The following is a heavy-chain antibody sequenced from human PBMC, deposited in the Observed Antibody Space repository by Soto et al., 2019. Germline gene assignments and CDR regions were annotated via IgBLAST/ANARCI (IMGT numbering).Heavy chain of an antibody. J-gene: IGHJ5*02. CDR1: GYSFTDYH. Sequence: ASVKVSCKASGYSFTDYHIHWVRQAPGQGLEWMGYINPNSGDTRYAQDLQGRVTMTRDTSINTASMELRRLTSDDTAVYYCARDGVALGFDPWGQGTLVTVS. D-gene: IGHD2-15*01. CDR3: ARDGVALGFDP. CDR2: INPNSGDT. V-gene: IGHV1-2*02.